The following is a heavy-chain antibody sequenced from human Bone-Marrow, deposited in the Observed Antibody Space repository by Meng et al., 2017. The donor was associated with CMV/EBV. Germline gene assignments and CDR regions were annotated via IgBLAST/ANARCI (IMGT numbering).Heavy chain of an antibody. CDR2: ISSSETDI. D-gene: IGHD3-16*01. CDR1: GFVFDSYT. CDR3: ARGDELRLTDR. V-gene: IGHV3-21*01. Sequence: GESLKISCGASGFVFDSYTMMWVRQAPGKGLEWVSSISSSETDIYYGDSVKGRFTISRDSVSKSVFLHMSSLRADDTAVYYCARGDELRLTDRWGQGTLVTVSS. J-gene: IGHJ5*02.